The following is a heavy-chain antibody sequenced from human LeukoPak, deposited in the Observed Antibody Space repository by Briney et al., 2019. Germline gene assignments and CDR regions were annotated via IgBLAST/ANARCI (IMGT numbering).Heavy chain of an antibody. CDR3: ARDRNPWYSSGRFFVHASDI. V-gene: IGHV1-18*01. D-gene: IGHD6-19*01. Sequence: GASVKVSCKASGYTFTSYGITWVRQAPGQGLEWMGWISIYNGNTNYAQNFQGRVTMTTDTSTSTGFMELTSLTSDDTAVYYCARDRNPWYSSGRFFVHASDIWGQGTMVTVSS. CDR2: ISIYNGNT. J-gene: IGHJ3*02. CDR1: GYTFTSYG.